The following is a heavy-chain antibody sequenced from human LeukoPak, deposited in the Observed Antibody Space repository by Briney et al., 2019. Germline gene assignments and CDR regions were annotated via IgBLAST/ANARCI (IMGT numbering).Heavy chain of an antibody. V-gene: IGHV1-69*05. Sequence: ASVKVSCKASGGTFSSYAISWVRHAPGQGLEWMGGIIPIFGTANYAQKFQGRITITTDESTSTAYMELSSLRSEDTAVYYCARLSIAAAEMSLDYWGQGTLVTVSS. CDR1: GGTFSSYA. J-gene: IGHJ4*02. D-gene: IGHD6-13*01. CDR2: IIPIFGTA. CDR3: ARLSIAAAEMSLDY.